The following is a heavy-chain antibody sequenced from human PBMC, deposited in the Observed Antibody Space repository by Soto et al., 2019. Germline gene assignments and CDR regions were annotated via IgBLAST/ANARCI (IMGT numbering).Heavy chain of an antibody. CDR1: GFTVSSNF. D-gene: IGHD6-13*01. CDR2: IYSGGNT. V-gene: IGHV3-53*01. CDR3: ARDRSSSCCYYYGVDV. J-gene: IGHJ6*02. Sequence: ELQLVESGGGLIQPGGSLRLSCAASGFTVSSNFMSWVRQAPGKELEWVSVIYSGGNTYYADSVKGRFTISRDNSKNTLYLQINSLRVDDTAVYYCARDRSSSCCYYYGVDVWGQGTTVTVSS.